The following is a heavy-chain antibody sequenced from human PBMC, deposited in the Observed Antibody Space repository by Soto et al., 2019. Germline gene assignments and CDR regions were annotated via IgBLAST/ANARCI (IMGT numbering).Heavy chain of an antibody. Sequence: SETLSLTCTVSGGSISSSSYYWAWVRQPPGKGLEWIGSIYYSGTTYYNPSLKSRVTISEDTSKNQFSLKLSSVTAADTAVYYCAREASSTPDPWGQGTLVTVSS. J-gene: IGHJ5*02. V-gene: IGHV4-39*07. CDR1: GGSISSSSYY. CDR2: IYYSGTT. CDR3: AREASSTPDP.